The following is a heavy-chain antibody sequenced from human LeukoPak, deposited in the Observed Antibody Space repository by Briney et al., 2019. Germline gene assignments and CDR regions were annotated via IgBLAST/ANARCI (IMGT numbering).Heavy chain of an antibody. V-gene: IGHV4-34*01. CDR3: ARGGSGYFQH. J-gene: IGHJ1*01. Sequence: PSETLSLRCTVSAGSISGYYWSWIRQPPGKGLEWIGEINHSGSTNYNPSLKSRVTISVDTSKNQFSLKLSSVTAADTAVYYCARGGSGYFQHWGQGTLVTVSS. CDR1: AGSISGYY. CDR2: INHSGST. D-gene: IGHD3-10*01.